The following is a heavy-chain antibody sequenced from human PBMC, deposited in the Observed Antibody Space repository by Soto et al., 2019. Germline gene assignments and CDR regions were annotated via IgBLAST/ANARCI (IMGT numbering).Heavy chain of an antibody. CDR1: GFSLSTSRGG. CDR3: VHTSGAGNSACFDY. CDR2: IYWDDDK. J-gene: IGHJ4*02. V-gene: IGHV2-5*02. D-gene: IGHD6-13*01. Sequence: QITLKESGPTLVKPTQTLTLTCTFSGFSLSTSRGGVGWIRQPPGKALEWLALIYWDDDKRYSPSLKSRLTITKDTSKNQVVLTMTNTDPVDTATYYCVHTSGAGNSACFDYWGQGTLLTVSS.